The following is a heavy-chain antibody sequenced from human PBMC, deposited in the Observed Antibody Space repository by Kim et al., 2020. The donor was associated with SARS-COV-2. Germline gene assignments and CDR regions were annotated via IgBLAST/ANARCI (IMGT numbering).Heavy chain of an antibody. CDR1: GFTFSSYW. D-gene: IGHD6-19*01. V-gene: IGHV3-7*01. Sequence: GGSLRLSCAASGFTFSSYWMSWVRQAPGKGLEWVANIKQDGSEKYYVDSVKGRFTISRDNAKNSLYLQMNSLRAEDTAVYYCARDLSSGWSPYYYGMDVWGQGTTVTVSS. J-gene: IGHJ6*02. CDR2: IKQDGSEK. CDR3: ARDLSSGWSPYYYGMDV.